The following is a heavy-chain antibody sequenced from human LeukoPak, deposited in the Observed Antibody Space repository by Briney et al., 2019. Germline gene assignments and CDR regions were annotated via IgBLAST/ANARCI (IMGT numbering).Heavy chain of an antibody. V-gene: IGHV3-7*03. CDR1: GFTFTNYW. CDR3: AKTDGGYSYGHFDY. CDR2: INKDGSEE. Sequence: GGSLRLLCAASGFTFTNYWMKWVRQAPGGGPEWLANINKDGSEEYYADSVKGRFTISRDNSKNTLYLQMNSLRAEDTAVYYCAKTDGGYSYGHFDYWGQGTLVTVSS. J-gene: IGHJ4*02. D-gene: IGHD5-18*01.